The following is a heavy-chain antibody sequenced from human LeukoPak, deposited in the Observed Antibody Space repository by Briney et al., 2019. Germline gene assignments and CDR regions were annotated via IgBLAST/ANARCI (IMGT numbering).Heavy chain of an antibody. Sequence: SETLSLTCAVNGGPLTAYYWSWVRQPPGKGLEWIGDINDSETSYYNPALKSRVTLSIETSKKEFSLKMTSVTAADTAVYYCVRGRTRGRAGMFDPWGQGTLVIVSS. D-gene: IGHD3/OR15-3a*01. V-gene: IGHV4-34*01. J-gene: IGHJ5*02. CDR1: GGPLTAYY. CDR2: INDSETS. CDR3: VRGRTRGRAGMFDP.